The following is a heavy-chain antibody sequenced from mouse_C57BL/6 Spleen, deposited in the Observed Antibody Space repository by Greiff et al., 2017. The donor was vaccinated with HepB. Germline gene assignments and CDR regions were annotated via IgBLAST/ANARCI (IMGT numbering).Heavy chain of an antibody. V-gene: IGHV1-59*01. Sequence: QVQLQQPGAELVRPGTSVKLSCKASGYTFTSYWMHWVKQRPGQGLEWIGVIDPSDSYTNYNQKFKGKATLTVDTSSSTAYMQLSSLTSEDSAVYYYARVRRSWYFDVWGTGTTVTVSS. D-gene: IGHD2-14*01. CDR1: GYTFTSYW. CDR3: ARVRRSWYFDV. CDR2: IDPSDSYT. J-gene: IGHJ1*03.